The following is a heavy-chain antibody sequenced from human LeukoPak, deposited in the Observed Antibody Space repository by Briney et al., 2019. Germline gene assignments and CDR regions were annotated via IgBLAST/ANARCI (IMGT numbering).Heavy chain of an antibody. Sequence: GGSLRLSCAASGFTFSSYAMHWVRQAPGKGLEWVAVISYDGSNKYYADSVKGRFTISRDNSKNTLYMQMNSLRAEDTAVYYCARDRHLGYFDYWGQGTLVTVSS. V-gene: IGHV3-30-3*01. D-gene: IGHD7-27*01. CDR1: GFTFSSYA. CDR2: ISYDGSNK. CDR3: ARDRHLGYFDY. J-gene: IGHJ4*02.